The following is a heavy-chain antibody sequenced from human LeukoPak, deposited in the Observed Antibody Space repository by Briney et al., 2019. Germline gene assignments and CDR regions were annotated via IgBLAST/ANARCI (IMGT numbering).Heavy chain of an antibody. D-gene: IGHD5-12*01. CDR3: AKCEAYTGYVPHY. J-gene: IGHJ4*02. Sequence: GGSLRLSRAASGFAFSNYAMSWVRQAPEKGLEWVSTISGSGGSTFYADSVKGRFAISRDNSGNTLYLQMNSLRAEDTAIYYCAKCEAYTGYVPHYWGQGTQVIVSS. V-gene: IGHV3-23*01. CDR1: GFAFSNYA. CDR2: ISGSGGST.